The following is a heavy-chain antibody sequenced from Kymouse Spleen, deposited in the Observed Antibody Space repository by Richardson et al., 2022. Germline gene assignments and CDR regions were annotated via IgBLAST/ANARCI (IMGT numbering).Heavy chain of an antibody. CDR1: GFTFSSYG. J-gene: IGHJ6*02. CDR2: ISYDGSNK. CDR3: AKEMGGATDYYYYGMDV. D-gene: IGHD1-26*01. Sequence: QVQLVESGGGVVQPGRSLRLSCAASGFTFSSYGMHWVRQAPGKGLEWVAVISYDGSNKYYADSVKGRFTISRDNSKNTLYLQMNSLRAEDTAVYYCAKEMGGATDYYYYGMDVWGQGTTVTVSS. V-gene: IGHV3-30*18.